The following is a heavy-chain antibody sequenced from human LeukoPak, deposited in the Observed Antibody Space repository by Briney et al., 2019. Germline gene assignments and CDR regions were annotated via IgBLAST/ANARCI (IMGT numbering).Heavy chain of an antibody. CDR3: ARDQRGWYDYYYYYMDV. Sequence: SETLSLTCTVSGGTISSSSYYWGWIRQPPGKGLEWIGSIYYSGSTYYNPSLKSRVTISVDTSKNQFSLKLSSVTAADTAVYYCARDQRGWYDYYYYYMDVWGKGTTVTVSS. J-gene: IGHJ6*03. CDR2: IYYSGST. V-gene: IGHV4-39*07. CDR1: GGTISSSSYY. D-gene: IGHD6-19*01.